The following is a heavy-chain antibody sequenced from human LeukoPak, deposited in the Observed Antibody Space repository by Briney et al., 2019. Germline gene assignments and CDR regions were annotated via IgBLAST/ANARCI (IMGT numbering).Heavy chain of an antibody. D-gene: IGHD4-17*01. Sequence: PSETLSLTCTVSGGSISSYYWSWIRQPPGKGLEWIGFIFYSGTTNYSPSLKSRVTISVDTSKNQFSLKLSSVTAADTAVYYCAGSPDYGDSFDYWGQGTLVTVSS. CDR3: AGSPDYGDSFDY. CDR1: GGSISSYY. J-gene: IGHJ4*02. CDR2: IFYSGTT. V-gene: IGHV4-59*01.